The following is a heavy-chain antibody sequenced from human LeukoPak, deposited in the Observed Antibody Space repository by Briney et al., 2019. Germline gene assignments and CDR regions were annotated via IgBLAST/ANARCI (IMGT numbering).Heavy chain of an antibody. J-gene: IGHJ6*02. Sequence: GGSLRLSCAASGFTFSSYGMLWVRQAPGKGLEWVAVISYDGSNKYYADSVKGRFTISRDNSKNTLYLQMNSLRAEDTAVYYCAKDPSGSYYYYYGMDVWGQGTTVTVSS. CDR1: GFTFSSYG. CDR3: AKDPSGSYYYYYGMDV. CDR2: ISYDGSNK. V-gene: IGHV3-30*18. D-gene: IGHD1-26*01.